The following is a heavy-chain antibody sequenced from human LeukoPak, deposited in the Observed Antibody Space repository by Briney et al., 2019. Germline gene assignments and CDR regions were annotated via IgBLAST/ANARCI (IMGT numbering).Heavy chain of an antibody. D-gene: IGHD4-17*01. CDR3: GRATVTSYYYYMDV. CDR2: IYSGGST. Sequence: GGSLRLSCAASGFTVSSNYMSWVRQAPGKGLEWVSVIYSGGSTYYADSVKGRFTISRDNSKNTLYLQMNSLRAEDTAVYYCGRATVTSYYYYMDVWGKGTTVTISS. J-gene: IGHJ6*03. V-gene: IGHV3-66*01. CDR1: GFTVSSNY.